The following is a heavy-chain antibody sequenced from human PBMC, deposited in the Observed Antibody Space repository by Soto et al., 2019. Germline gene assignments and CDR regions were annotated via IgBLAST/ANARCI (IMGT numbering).Heavy chain of an antibody. V-gene: IGHV4-59*08. Sequence: QVELQESGPGLVKPTETLSLTCKVSGGSVSSHYWSWIRQPPAEGMEWIGYVFYTGSTNYNPSLRSPVGISVDTSKNQFSLKLRSVTAAYSAVYYSARQDGYYYYMDVWGKGTTVPVSS. CDR2: VFYTGST. CDR3: ARQDGYYYYMDV. D-gene: IGHD2-8*01. CDR1: GGSVSSHY. J-gene: IGHJ6*03.